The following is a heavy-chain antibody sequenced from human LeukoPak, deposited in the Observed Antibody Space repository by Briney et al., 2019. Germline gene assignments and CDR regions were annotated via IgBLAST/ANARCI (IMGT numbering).Heavy chain of an antibody. V-gene: IGHV4-34*01. D-gene: IGHD4-11*01. Sequence: PSETLSLACAVYGGSFSNYLWSWIRQPPGKGLEWIGEINHSGGTNYNPSLKSRVTISVDTSKNQFSLKLSSVTAADTAVYYCAISDDYNNYGFDYWGQGTLVTVSS. CDR3: AISDDYNNYGFDY. CDR1: GGSFSNYL. J-gene: IGHJ4*02. CDR2: INHSGGT.